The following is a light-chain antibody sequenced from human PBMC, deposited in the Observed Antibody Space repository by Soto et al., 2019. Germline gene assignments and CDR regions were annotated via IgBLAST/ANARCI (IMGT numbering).Light chain of an antibody. J-gene: IGLJ1*01. CDR1: GSDVGTYNF. Sequence: QPVLAQPPAASGSPGQSVSISCTETGSDVGTYNFVSWYQQHPGKAPKLLIYEVTKRPSGVPDRFSGSKSGNTASLTVSGLQAEDEAEYFCSSYTGDRHFYVFGTGTKVTVL. V-gene: IGLV2-8*01. CDR3: SSYTGDRHFYV. CDR2: EVT.